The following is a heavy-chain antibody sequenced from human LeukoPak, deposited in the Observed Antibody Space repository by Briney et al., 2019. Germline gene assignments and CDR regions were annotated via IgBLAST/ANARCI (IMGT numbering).Heavy chain of an antibody. CDR3: AREPYYDILTGYYFDY. Sequence: PGGSLRLSSAASGFSFSNYYMTWIRQAPGKGLEWVSSISNSSSYIYYADSVKGRFTISRDNAKNSLYLQMNSLRAEDTAVYYCAREPYYDILTGYYFDYWGQGTLVTVSS. CDR1: GFSFSNYY. CDR2: ISNSSSYI. D-gene: IGHD3-9*01. V-gene: IGHV3-11*06. J-gene: IGHJ4*02.